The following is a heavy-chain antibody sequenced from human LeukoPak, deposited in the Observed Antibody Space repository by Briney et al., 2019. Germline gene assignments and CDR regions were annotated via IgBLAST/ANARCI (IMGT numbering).Heavy chain of an antibody. CDR2: ISGSGGST. D-gene: IGHD2-2*01. CDR1: GFTFSSYA. Sequence: GASLRLSCAASGFTFSSYAMSWVRQAPGEGLEWVSAISGSGGSTYYADSVKGRFTISRDNSKNTLYLQMNSLRAEDTAVYYCAKDRDCSSTSCLGWFDPWGQGTLVTVSS. J-gene: IGHJ5*02. V-gene: IGHV3-23*01. CDR3: AKDRDCSSTSCLGWFDP.